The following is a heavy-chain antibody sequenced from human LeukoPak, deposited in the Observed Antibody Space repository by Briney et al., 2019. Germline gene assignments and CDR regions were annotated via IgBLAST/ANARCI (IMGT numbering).Heavy chain of an antibody. V-gene: IGHV3-21*01. Sequence: GGSLRLSCAASGFTFSSYSMNWVRQAPGKGLEWVSSISSSSSYIYYADSVKGRFTISRDNAKNSLYLQMNSLRAEDTAVYYCATDPTTTLVYYYYYYMDVWGKGTTVTVSS. CDR2: ISSSSSYI. J-gene: IGHJ6*03. D-gene: IGHD4-17*01. CDR3: ATDPTTTLVYYYYYYMDV. CDR1: GFTFSSYS.